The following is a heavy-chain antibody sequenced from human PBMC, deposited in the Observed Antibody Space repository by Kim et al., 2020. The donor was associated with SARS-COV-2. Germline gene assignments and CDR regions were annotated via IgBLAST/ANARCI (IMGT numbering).Heavy chain of an antibody. Sequence: GGSLRLSCAASGFIFTDFWMNWVRQAPGKGLEWVASIKQDGSEKYYGDSVKGRFTISRDNAKKSVYLQMNILRVDDTALYYCARDGVAPGLYFDYWGQGALVTVSS. CDR2: IKQDGSEK. CDR3: ARDGVAPGLYFDY. CDR1: GFIFTDFW. V-gene: IGHV3-7*03. D-gene: IGHD6-13*01. J-gene: IGHJ4*02.